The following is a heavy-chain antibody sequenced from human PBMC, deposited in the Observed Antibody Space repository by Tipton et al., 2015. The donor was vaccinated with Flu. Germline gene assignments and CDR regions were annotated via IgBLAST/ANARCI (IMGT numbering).Heavy chain of an antibody. J-gene: IGHJ4*02. V-gene: IGHV4-59*01. D-gene: IGHD1-14*01. Sequence: TLSLTCGVSGGSISSYHWTWVRQRPGEGLEWIGHVYYTGTTSYNPSLNNRVTISMDTSRTHFSLRLTSVTAADAAVYYCARDDSINPRLLVYWGQGTLVAVSS. CDR3: ARDDSINPRLLVY. CDR2: VYYTGTT. CDR1: GGSISSYH.